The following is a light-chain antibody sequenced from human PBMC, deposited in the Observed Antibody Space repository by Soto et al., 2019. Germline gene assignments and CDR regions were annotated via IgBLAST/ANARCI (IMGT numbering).Light chain of an antibody. Sequence: DVQMTQSPSTLSASVGDKITITCRASQSVGRWLAWYQQKPGKAPEVLIYKASTLKYGVPSRGSCSGSGTEFSLTISSLQPDDFATYFGQHYESQSTFGKGTQV. CDR1: QSVGRW. CDR3: QHYESQST. CDR2: KAS. J-gene: IGKJ1*01. V-gene: IGKV1-5*03.